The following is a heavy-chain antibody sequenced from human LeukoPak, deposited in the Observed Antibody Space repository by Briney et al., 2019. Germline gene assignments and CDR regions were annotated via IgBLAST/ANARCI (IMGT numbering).Heavy chain of an antibody. J-gene: IGHJ5*02. D-gene: IGHD3-10*01. CDR2: ISSSSSYI. V-gene: IGHV3-21*01. Sequence: GGSLRLSCAASGFTFSSYSMNWVRQAPGKGLEWVSSISSSSSYIYYADSVKGRFTISRDNAKNSLYLQMNSLRAEDTAVYYCATTKVRGVNRNWFDPWGQGTLVTVSS. CDR3: ATTKVRGVNRNWFDP. CDR1: GFTFSSYS.